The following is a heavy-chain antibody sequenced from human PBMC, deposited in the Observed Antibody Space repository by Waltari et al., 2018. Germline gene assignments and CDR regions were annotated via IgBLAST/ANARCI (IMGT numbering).Heavy chain of an antibody. CDR2: MNPNSGNT. Sequence: QVQLVQSGAEVKKPGASVKVSCKASGYTFTSYDINWVRQATGPGLEWMGWMNPNSGNTGYAQKFQGRVTMTRNTSISTAYMELSSLRSEDTAVYYCARVYDFWSGYYSDYYYGMDVWGQGTTVTVSS. CDR3: ARVYDFWSGYYSDYYYGMDV. V-gene: IGHV1-8*02. D-gene: IGHD3-3*01. J-gene: IGHJ6*02. CDR1: GYTFTSYD.